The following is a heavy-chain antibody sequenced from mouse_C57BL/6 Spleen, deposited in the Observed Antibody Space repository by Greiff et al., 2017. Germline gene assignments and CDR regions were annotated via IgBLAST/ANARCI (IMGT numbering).Heavy chain of an antibody. CDR3: ARPCAMDY. CDR2: INPSSGYT. Sequence: QVHVKQSGAELARPGASVKLSCKASGYTFTSYTMHWVKQRPGQGLEWIGYINPSSGYTKYNQKFKDKATLTADKSSSTAYMQLSSLTSEDSAVYYCARPCAMDYWGQGTSVTVSS. CDR1: GYTFTSYT. V-gene: IGHV1-4*01. J-gene: IGHJ4*01.